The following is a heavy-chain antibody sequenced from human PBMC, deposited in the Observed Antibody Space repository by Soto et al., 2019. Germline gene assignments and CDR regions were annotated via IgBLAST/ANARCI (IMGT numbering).Heavy chain of an antibody. CDR3: ARSYYDSSGPCDY. CDR1: GFTFSSYA. CDR2: ISYDGSNK. D-gene: IGHD3-22*01. Sequence: QVQLVESGGGVVQPGRSLRLSCAASGFTFSSYAMHWVRQAPGKGLEWVAVISYDGSNKYYADSVKGRFTISRDNSKNTLYLQMNSLRAEDTAVYYCARSYYDSSGPCDYWGQGTLVTVSS. J-gene: IGHJ4*02. V-gene: IGHV3-30-3*01.